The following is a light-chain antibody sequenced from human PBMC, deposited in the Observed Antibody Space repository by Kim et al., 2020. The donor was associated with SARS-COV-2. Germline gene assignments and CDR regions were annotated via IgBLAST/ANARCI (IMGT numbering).Light chain of an antibody. CDR3: QQYGDSLT. CDR2: GTS. V-gene: IGKV3-20*01. CDR1: QSVISSY. J-gene: IGKJ4*01. Sequence: EIVLTQSPATLSLSPGDEATLSCRASQSVISSYLAWYHQKPGQPPRLLIYGTSNRASGIPDRFSGSGSRTHFSLTINRLEPEDCGVYFCQQYGDSLTFGGGTKVDIK.